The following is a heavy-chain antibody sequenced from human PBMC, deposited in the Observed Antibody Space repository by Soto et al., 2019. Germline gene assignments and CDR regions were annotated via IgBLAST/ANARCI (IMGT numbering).Heavy chain of an antibody. J-gene: IGHJ6*02. D-gene: IGHD5-12*01. CDR2: IYYSGST. V-gene: IGHV4-30-4*01. Sequence: QVRLQESGPGLVKPSQTLSLTCTVSGGSISSVDYYWSWIRQPPGKGLEWIGYIYYSGSTYYNPYLKSRVTISIDTSKNQFSLKLSSVTAADTAVYYCARAEMATKNSDVWGQGTTVTVSS. CDR1: GGSISSVDYY. CDR3: ARAEMATKNSDV.